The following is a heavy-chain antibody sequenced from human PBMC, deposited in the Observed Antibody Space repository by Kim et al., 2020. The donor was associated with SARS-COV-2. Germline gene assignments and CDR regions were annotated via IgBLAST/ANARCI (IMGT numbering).Heavy chain of an antibody. CDR3: AARRAVAGKPFDH. CDR1: GDTFSSYA. J-gene: IGHJ5*02. D-gene: IGHD6-19*01. CDR2: IIPIFGTA. Sequence: SVKVSCKASGDTFSSYAISWVRQATGQGLEWMGGIIPIFGTATYAQKFQGRVTITADESTSTAYMELSSLRSEDTAVYYCAARRAVAGKPFDHWGQGTLVTVSS. V-gene: IGHV1-69*13.